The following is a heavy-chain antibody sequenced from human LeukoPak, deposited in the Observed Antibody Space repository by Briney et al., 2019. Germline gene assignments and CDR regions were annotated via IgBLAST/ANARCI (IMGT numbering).Heavy chain of an antibody. V-gene: IGHV3-48*01. CDR1: GFTFSSYA. Sequence: GGSLRLSCAASGFTFSSYAMSWVRQAPGKGLEWVAYISSSRSTIYYADSVKGRFTISRDNAKNSLYLQMNSLRAEDTAVYYCAERFDYWGQGTLVTVSP. CDR2: ISSSRSTI. D-gene: IGHD6-25*01. J-gene: IGHJ4*02. CDR3: AERFDY.